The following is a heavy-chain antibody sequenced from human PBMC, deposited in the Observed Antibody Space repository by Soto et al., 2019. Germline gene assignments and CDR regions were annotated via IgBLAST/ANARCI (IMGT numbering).Heavy chain of an antibody. J-gene: IGHJ4*02. CDR1: GFTFDNAW. CDR2: IKSKTDGGTA. V-gene: IGHV3-15*01. D-gene: IGHD2-8*01. Sequence: EVRLVESGGGLVKPGGSLRLSCAASGFTFDNAWMSWVRQAPGKGLEWVGRIKSKTDGGTADYAAPVKGRFTISRDDSKNTLFLQMNSLKTEDTAVYYCTTDRGHMYDFDYWGQGTLVPVSS. CDR3: TTDRGHMYDFDY.